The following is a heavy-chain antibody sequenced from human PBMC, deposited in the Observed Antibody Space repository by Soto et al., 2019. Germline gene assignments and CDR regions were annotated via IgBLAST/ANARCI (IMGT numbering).Heavy chain of an antibody. CDR3: ARATYCGGDCSPFDY. V-gene: IGHV4-30-2*01. J-gene: IGHJ4*02. CDR1: GGSISSGGYS. D-gene: IGHD2-21*02. Sequence: SETLSLTCAVSGGSISSGGYSWSWIRQPPGKGLEWIGYIYHSGSTYYNPSLKSRVTISVDRSKNQFSLKLSSVTAADTAVYYCARATYCGGDCSPFDYWGQGALVTVSS. CDR2: IYHSGST.